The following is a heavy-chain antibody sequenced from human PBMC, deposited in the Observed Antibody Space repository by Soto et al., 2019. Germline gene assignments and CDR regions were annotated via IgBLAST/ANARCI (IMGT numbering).Heavy chain of an antibody. V-gene: IGHV3-13*05. Sequence: GGSLRLSCAASGFTLSAYDMHWVRQAEGKGLEWVSALGAADDPYYLVSVKGRFTISRENAKNSLYLQMNNLRAGDTAVYYCARAYSGRLPRRADYYYSMDVWVQGTTVTVFS. CDR3: ARAYSGRLPRRADYYYSMDV. D-gene: IGHD2-15*01. CDR1: GFTLSAYD. J-gene: IGHJ6*02. CDR2: LGAADDP.